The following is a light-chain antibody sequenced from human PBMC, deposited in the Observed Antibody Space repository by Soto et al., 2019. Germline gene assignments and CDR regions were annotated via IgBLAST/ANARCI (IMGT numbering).Light chain of an antibody. CDR2: DVS. CDR3: CSYASTYTYV. V-gene: IGLV2-11*01. Sequence: QSALTQPRSVSGSPGRSVTISCTGTSSDVGGYYYVSWYQQHPGKAPKLIIYDVSKRPSGVPDRFSGSKSGDTASLTISGLQAEDEADYYCCSYASTYTYVFGTGTKVTVL. J-gene: IGLJ1*01. CDR1: SSDVGGYYY.